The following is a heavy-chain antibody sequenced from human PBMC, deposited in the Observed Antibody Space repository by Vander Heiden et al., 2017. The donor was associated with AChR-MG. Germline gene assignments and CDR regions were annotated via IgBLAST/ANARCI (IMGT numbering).Heavy chain of an antibody. V-gene: IGHV3-30*02. CDR2: IRYDGSNK. D-gene: IGHD3-3*01. J-gene: IGHJ4*02. CDR1: GFPFSSYC. Sequence: QVQLVESGGGVVQPGGSLRLSCAASGFPFSSYCMHWVRQAPGKGLEWVTFIRYDGSNKYYADSVKGRFTISRDNSKNTLYLQMNSLRAEDTAVYYCAKDRGIFGPLGRMADYWGQGTLVTVSS. CDR3: AKDRGIFGPLGRMADY.